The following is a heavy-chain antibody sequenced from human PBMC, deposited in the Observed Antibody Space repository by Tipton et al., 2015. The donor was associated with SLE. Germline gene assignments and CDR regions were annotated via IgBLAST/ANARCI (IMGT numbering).Heavy chain of an antibody. D-gene: IGHD5-12*01. V-gene: IGHV4-31*03. Sequence: TLSLTCSVSGGSISSGGYYYNWIRQRPGKGLEWVGYIYHSGTSHYNPSLKSRVMISVDTSENQLSLKLISVTAADTAVYFCARLVGGYARWGQGTLVTVSS. CDR3: ARLVGGYAR. CDR2: IYHSGTS. J-gene: IGHJ4*02. CDR1: GGSISSGGYY.